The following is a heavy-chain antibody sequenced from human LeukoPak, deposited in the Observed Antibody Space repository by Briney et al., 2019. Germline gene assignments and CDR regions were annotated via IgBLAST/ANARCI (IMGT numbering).Heavy chain of an antibody. V-gene: IGHV3-74*01. CDR3: ARDRSPTNGGFDY. J-gene: IGHJ4*02. D-gene: IGHD7-27*01. Sequence: RSLRLSWAASGFTLSDYWMHWVRQAPGNGLGWVARINIDGSDTTYADSVKGRFTISRDNAKSTLYLQMNSLRVEDTAVYFCARDRSPTNGGFDYWGQGTLVTVSS. CDR2: INIDGSDT. CDR1: GFTLSDYW.